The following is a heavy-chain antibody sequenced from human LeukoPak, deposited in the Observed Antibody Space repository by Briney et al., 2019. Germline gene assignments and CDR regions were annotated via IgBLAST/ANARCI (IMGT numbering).Heavy chain of an antibody. CDR1: GGSIRSGSYY. CDR2: IQTSGST. D-gene: IGHD2-15*01. J-gene: IGHJ4*02. Sequence: TLSLTCTVSGGSIRSGSYYWSWIRQPAGKGLEWIGRIQTSGSTNYNPSLKSRVTISVDTSKNQFSLKLSSVTGADTAVYYCARGFGVVVAAIDYWGQGTLVTVSS. V-gene: IGHV4-61*02. CDR3: ARGFGVVVAAIDY.